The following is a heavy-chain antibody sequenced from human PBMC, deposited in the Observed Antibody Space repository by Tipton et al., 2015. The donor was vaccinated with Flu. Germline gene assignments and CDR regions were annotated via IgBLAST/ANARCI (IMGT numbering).Heavy chain of an antibody. J-gene: IGHJ4*02. D-gene: IGHD6-19*01. V-gene: IGHV3-20*04. CDR3: ARETDLQSFDS. CDR1: GFTFDDFD. Sequence: SLRLSCAASGFTFDDFDLNWVRQAPGKGLGWVSGINRSGGDTGYADSVKGRFIISRDNAKNSLFLQMNSLRAEDTALYYCARETDLQSFDSWSQGTLVTVSS. CDR2: INRSGGDT.